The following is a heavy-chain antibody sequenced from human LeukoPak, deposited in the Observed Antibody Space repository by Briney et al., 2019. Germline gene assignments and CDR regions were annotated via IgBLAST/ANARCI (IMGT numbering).Heavy chain of an antibody. CDR1: GFTFSSYG. CDR3: AKDAHLPNIVVVVAALDY. Sequence: GGSLRLSCAASGFTFSSYGMHWVRQAPGKGLEWVAVISYDGSNKYYADSVKGRFTISRDNSKNTLYLQMNSLRAEDTAVYYCAKDAHLPNIVVVVAALDYWGQGTLVTVSS. D-gene: IGHD2-15*01. J-gene: IGHJ4*02. V-gene: IGHV3-30*18. CDR2: ISYDGSNK.